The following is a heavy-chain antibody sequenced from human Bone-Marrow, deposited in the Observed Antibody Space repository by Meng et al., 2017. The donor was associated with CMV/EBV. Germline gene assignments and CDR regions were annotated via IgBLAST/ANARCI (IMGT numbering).Heavy chain of an antibody. CDR1: GFTFSYYG. CDR2: IYNDGSDK. Sequence: GGPLRLSCAASGFTFSYYGMHWVRQAPGKGLEWVAFIYNDGSDKFYADSVKGRFTISRDNSKNTLYLQMNSLRGDDMAVYYCAKDGNGFNLGYWGQGTLVTVSS. CDR3: AKDGNGFNLGY. V-gene: IGHV3-30*02. J-gene: IGHJ4*02. D-gene: IGHD2-15*01.